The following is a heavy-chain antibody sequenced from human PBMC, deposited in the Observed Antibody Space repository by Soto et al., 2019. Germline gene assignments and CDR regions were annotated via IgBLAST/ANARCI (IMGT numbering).Heavy chain of an antibody. V-gene: IGHV1-46*01. J-gene: IGHJ6*02. CDR2: IDPSSGTT. CDR1: GYSFSNFY. CDR3: ARGAVVVPNGLIAGMDV. D-gene: IGHD2-15*01. Sequence: ASVKVSCKPSGYSFSNFYVHWVRQTPGQGLEWMGIIDPSSGTTSYTQKFQERVTMTRDTSMSTVYMELSRLRSEDTAVYYCARGAVVVPNGLIAGMDVWGLGTTVTVSS.